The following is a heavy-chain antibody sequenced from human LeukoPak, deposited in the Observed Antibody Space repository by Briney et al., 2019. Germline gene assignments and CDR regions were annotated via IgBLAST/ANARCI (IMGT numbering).Heavy chain of an antibody. V-gene: IGHV1-69*06. CDR2: ITPMFGRT. Sequence: ASGDSFIPAVISWVRQAPGQGLEWMGEITPMFGRTNSAQNFQDRVTMTADTSTNTVYMELGSLRFEDTAVYYCAKTGKANNIEDWFDLWGQGTLVTVSS. D-gene: IGHD1-14*01. CDR1: GDSFIPAV. CDR3: AKTGKANNIEDWFDL. J-gene: IGHJ5*02.